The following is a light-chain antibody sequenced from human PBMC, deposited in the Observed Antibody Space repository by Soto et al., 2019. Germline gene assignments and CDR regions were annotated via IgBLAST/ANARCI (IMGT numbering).Light chain of an antibody. CDR3: QSYDSSLSGVV. CDR1: SSNIGAGYE. Sequence: QLVLTQPPSVSGAPGQRVTISCTGSSSNIGAGYEVHWYQQLPGTAPKLLIYGNIYRPSGVPDRLSGSKSGTSVSLAITGLQAEDEADYHCQSYDSSLSGVVFGGGTKLTVL. CDR2: GNI. J-gene: IGLJ2*01. V-gene: IGLV1-40*01.